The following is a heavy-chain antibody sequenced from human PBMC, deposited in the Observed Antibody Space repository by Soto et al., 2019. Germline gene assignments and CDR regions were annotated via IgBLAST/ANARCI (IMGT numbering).Heavy chain of an antibody. V-gene: IGHV4-31*03. CDR3: ARTWTTTRDY. CDR2: IYYSGST. Sequence: SETLXLTCTVSGGXISSGGYYWSXLRQHPGKGLEWIGYIYYSGSTYYNPSLKSRVTISVDTSKNQFSLKLSSVTAADTAVYYCARTWTTTRDYWGQGTLVTVSS. CDR1: GGXISSGGYY. J-gene: IGHJ4*02. D-gene: IGHD4-17*01.